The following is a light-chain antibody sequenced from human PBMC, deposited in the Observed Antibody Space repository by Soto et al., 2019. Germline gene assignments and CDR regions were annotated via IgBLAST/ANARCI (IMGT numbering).Light chain of an antibody. CDR1: QSVSSY. J-gene: IGKJ4*01. Sequence: EIVLTQSPATLSLSPGERATLSCRASQSVSSYLAWYQQKPGQAPRVLIYDSSNRATGIPARFSGSGSGTHFTLTIGSLEPEGFAFYYCQHLSNWQLTFGGGTKVEIK. CDR2: DSS. V-gene: IGKV3-11*01. CDR3: QHLSNWQLT.